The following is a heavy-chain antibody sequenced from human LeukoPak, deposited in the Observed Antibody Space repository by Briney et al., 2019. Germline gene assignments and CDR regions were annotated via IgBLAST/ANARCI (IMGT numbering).Heavy chain of an antibody. CDR3: ATEDLASGGDFDP. D-gene: IGHD3-10*01. CDR1: GGTFSSYA. CDR2: FDPEDGET. J-gene: IGHJ5*02. Sequence: ASVKVSCKASGGTFSSYAISWVRQAPGKGLEWMGGFDPEDGETIYAQKFQGRVTMTEDTSTDTAYMELSSLRSEDTAVYYCATEDLASGGDFDPWGQGTLVTVSS. V-gene: IGHV1-24*01.